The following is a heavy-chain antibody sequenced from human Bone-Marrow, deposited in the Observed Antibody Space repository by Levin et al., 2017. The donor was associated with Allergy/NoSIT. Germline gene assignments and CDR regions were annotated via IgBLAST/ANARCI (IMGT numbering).Heavy chain of an antibody. D-gene: IGHD3-22*01. Sequence: SETLSLTCTVSGGSVSSGDCQWTWIRQPPGKGLEWIGSIHHSGSTYYNPSLKSRISISMDASKNQFSLKLSSATASATAVYYCARDYYDSSGSYFRTFDYWGQGSLVTVSS. V-gene: IGHV4-30-4*01. J-gene: IGHJ4*02. CDR1: GGSVSSGDCQ. CDR3: ARDYYDSSGSYFRTFDY. CDR2: IHHSGST.